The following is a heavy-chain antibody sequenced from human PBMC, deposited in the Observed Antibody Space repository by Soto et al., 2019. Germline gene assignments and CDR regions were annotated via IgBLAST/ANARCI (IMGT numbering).Heavy chain of an antibody. J-gene: IGHJ4*02. V-gene: IGHV3-30-3*01. CDR2: ISYDGSNK. CDR1: GFTFSSYA. CDR3: ARDRNYYAPSGIHY. D-gene: IGHD3-22*01. Sequence: PGGSLRLSCAASGFTFSSYAMHWVRQAPGKGLEWVAVISYDGSNKYYADSVKGRFTISRDNSKNTLYLQMNSLRAEDTAVYYCARDRNYYAPSGIHYWGQGPLVTVS.